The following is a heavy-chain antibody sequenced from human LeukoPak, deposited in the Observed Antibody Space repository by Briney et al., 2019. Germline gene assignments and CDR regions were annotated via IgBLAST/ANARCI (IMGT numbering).Heavy chain of an antibody. Sequence: GGSLRLSCAASGFTLSSYWMSWVRQAPGQGLEWVANIKYDGSETDYVDSVKGRFTISRDNAKNSLYLQMNSLRAEDTAVYYCARDIAPAGLFFDYWGQGTLVTVSS. J-gene: IGHJ4*02. CDR2: IKYDGSET. CDR3: ARDIAPAGLFFDY. V-gene: IGHV3-7*01. D-gene: IGHD6-13*01. CDR1: GFTLSSYW.